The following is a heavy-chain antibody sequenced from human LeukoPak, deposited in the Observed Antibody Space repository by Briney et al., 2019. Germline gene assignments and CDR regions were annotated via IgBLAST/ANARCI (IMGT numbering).Heavy chain of an antibody. V-gene: IGHV4-34*01. CDR1: GGSFSGYY. Sequence: PSETLSLACAVYGGSFSGYYWSWIRQPPGKGLEWIGEINHSGSTNYNPSLKSRVTISVDTSKNQFSLKLSSVTAADTAVYYCARGRSSWYSDYWGQGTLVTVSS. J-gene: IGHJ4*02. CDR2: INHSGST. CDR3: ARGRSSWYSDY. D-gene: IGHD6-13*01.